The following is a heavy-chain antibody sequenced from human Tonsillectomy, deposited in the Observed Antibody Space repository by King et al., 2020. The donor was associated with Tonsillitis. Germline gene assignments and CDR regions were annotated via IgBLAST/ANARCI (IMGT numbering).Heavy chain of an antibody. CDR3: AKDLGDYYDSSGYFDY. Sequence: VQLVESGGGVVQPGRSLRLSCAASGFTFSSYDMHWVRQAPGKGLEGVAVISFDGNNKYYADSVKGRFTISRDNSRNTLYLRMNSLTAEDTDVYYCAKDLGDYYDSSGYFDYWGQGTLVTVSS. CDR1: GFTFSSYD. V-gene: IGHV3-30*18. D-gene: IGHD3-22*01. J-gene: IGHJ4*02. CDR2: ISFDGNNK.